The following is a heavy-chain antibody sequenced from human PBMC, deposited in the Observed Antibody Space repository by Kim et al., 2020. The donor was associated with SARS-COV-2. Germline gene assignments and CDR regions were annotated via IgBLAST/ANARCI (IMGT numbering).Heavy chain of an antibody. J-gene: IGHJ6*03. CDR2: IYYSGST. CDR3: ATYGSGSNYYYYYMDV. Sequence: SETLSLTCTVSGGSISSSSYYWGWIRQPPGKGLEWIGSIYYSGSTYYNPSLKSRVTISVDTSKNQFSLKLSSVTAADTAVYYCATYGSGSNYYYYYMDVWGKGTTVTVSS. CDR1: GGSISSSSYY. V-gene: IGHV4-39*01. D-gene: IGHD3-10*01.